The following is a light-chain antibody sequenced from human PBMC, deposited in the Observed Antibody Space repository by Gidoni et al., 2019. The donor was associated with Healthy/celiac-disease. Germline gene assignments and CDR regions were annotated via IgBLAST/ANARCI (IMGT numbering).Light chain of an antibody. Sequence: DIPMTQSPPTLSASVGDRVTITCRASQSISSWLAWYQQKPGKAPKLLIYKASSLESGVPSRFSGSGSGTEYTLTISSLQPEDFATYYCQQYNSYWTFGQGTKVEIK. V-gene: IGKV1-5*03. CDR3: QQYNSYWT. CDR1: QSISSW. CDR2: KAS. J-gene: IGKJ1*01.